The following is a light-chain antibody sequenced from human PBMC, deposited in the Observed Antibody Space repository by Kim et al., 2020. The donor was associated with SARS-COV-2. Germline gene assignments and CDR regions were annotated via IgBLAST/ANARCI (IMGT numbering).Light chain of an antibody. J-gene: IGKJ2*03. CDR3: QQSYSTPRYS. V-gene: IGKV1-39*01. Sequence: ASVGYRVTITCRASQSISSYLNWNQQKPRKAPKLLIYAASSLQSGVPSRFSGSGSGTDFTLTISSLQPEDFATYYCQQSYSTPRYSFGQGTKLEI. CDR2: AAS. CDR1: QSISSY.